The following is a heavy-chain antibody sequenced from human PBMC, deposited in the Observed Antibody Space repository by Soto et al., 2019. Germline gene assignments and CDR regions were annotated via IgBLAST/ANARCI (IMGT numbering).Heavy chain of an antibody. CDR2: IYYSGST. Sequence: PSETLSLTCTVSGGSISSSSYYWGWIRQPPGKGLEWIGSIYYSGSTYYNPSLKSRVTISVDTSKNQFSLKLSSVTAADTAVYYCARHGIPAAKHYYYYMDVWGKGTMVTVSS. J-gene: IGHJ6*03. CDR1: GGSISSSSYY. V-gene: IGHV4-39*01. D-gene: IGHD2-2*01. CDR3: ARHGIPAAKHYYYYMDV.